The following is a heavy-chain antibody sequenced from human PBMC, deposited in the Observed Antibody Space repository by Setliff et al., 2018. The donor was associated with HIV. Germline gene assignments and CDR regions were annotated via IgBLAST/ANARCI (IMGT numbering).Heavy chain of an antibody. CDR1: GGSFSGYY. V-gene: IGHV4-34*12. Sequence: SETLSLTCAVYGGSFSGYYWTWIRQPPGRGLEWIGEIIHSGGTNYNRSLKSRVTISVDTSKNQFSLKLSSVTAADTAVYYCARRPRIVGVRKNAFDIWGQGTMVTVSS. CDR3: ARRPRIVGVRKNAFDI. D-gene: IGHD1-26*01. J-gene: IGHJ3*02. CDR2: IIHSGGT.